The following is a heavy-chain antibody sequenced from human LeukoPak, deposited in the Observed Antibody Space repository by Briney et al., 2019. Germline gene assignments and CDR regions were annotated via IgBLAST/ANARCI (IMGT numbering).Heavy chain of an antibody. J-gene: IGHJ4*02. CDR3: AKSKGFDY. CDR2: ISGSGDGT. V-gene: IGHV3-23*01. Sequence: GGSLRLSCAASGFTFSSYAMSWVRQAPGKGLEWVSGISGSGDGTYYADSVKGRLIISRDNSKNTLYLQMNTLRAEDTAVYYCAKSKGFDYWGQGTLVTVSS. CDR1: GFTFSSYA.